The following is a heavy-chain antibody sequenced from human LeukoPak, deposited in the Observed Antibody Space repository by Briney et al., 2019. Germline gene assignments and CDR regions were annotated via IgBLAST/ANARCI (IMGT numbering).Heavy chain of an antibody. D-gene: IGHD3-22*01. V-gene: IGHV3-23*01. CDR3: GKDKKYYDSSGEFDY. Sequence: PGGSLRLSCAASGFTFSSYGMSWVRQAPGKGLEWVSAISGSGGSTYYADSVKGRFTISRDNSKNTLYLQMNSLRAEDTAVYYCGKDKKYYDSSGEFDYWGQGTLVTVSS. CDR1: GFTFSSYG. CDR2: ISGSGGST. J-gene: IGHJ4*02.